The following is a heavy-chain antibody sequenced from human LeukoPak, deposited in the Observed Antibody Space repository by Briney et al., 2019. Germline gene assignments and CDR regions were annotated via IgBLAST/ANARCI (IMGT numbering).Heavy chain of an antibody. CDR2: ISSSSSTI. D-gene: IGHD1-26*01. V-gene: IGHV3-48*01. J-gene: IGHJ4*02. CDR3: TRSRAGSYFDY. Sequence: WVRQAPGKGLEWVSYISSSSSTIYYADSVKGRFAISRDNAKNSLYLQMNSLRAEDTAVYYCTRSRAGSYFDYWGQGTLVTVSS.